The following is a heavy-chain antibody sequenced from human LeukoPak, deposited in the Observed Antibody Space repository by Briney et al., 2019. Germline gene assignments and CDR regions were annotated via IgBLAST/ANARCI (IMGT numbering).Heavy chain of an antibody. Sequence: GGSLRLSCAASGFTFSSYDMTWVRQAPGRGLEWVSSIRPSGDNTYYGDSVKGRFTISRDNAKNSLYLQMNSLRAEDTAVYYCTELGITMIGGVWGKGTTVTISS. D-gene: IGHD3-10*02. CDR2: IRPSGDNT. J-gene: IGHJ6*04. CDR1: GFTFSSYD. V-gene: IGHV3-23*01. CDR3: TELGITMIGGV.